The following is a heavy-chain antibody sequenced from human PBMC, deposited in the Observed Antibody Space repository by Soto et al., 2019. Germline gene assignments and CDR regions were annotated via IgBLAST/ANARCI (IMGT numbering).Heavy chain of an antibody. V-gene: IGHV3-23*01. D-gene: IGHD3-10*01. CDR1: GFTFNTNP. CDR3: AKGVLSFHYGMEV. J-gene: IGHJ6*02. Sequence: EVQLLQSGGGFRPPGGSVRLSCATSGFTFNTNPMTWVRQAPGKGLEWVASISSTAGRTSAYADSVKGRFAIARDFSDNSVYLEMNNLRVDDTAVYFCAKGVLSFHYGMEVWGQGTTGTVSS. CDR2: ISSTAGRTS.